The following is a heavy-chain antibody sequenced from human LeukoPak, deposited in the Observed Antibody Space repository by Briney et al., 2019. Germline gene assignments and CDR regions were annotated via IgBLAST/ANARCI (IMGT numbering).Heavy chain of an antibody. J-gene: IGHJ3*02. CDR2: IYYSGST. CDR3: AREMIVGPTFDI. V-gene: IGHV4-59*01. Sequence: PSETLSLTCTVSGGSISSYYWSWIRQPPGKGLEWIGYIYYSGSTNYNPSLKSRVTISVDTSKNQSSLKLSSVTAADTAVYYCAREMIVGPTFDIWGQGTMVTVSS. D-gene: IGHD1-26*01. CDR1: GGSISSYY.